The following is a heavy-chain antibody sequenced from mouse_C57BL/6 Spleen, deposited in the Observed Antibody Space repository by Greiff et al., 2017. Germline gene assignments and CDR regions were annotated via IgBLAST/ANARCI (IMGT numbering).Heavy chain of an antibody. CDR2: IYPGDGDA. J-gene: IGHJ1*03. CDR3: ARFTTVVAGFDV. CDR1: GYAFSSYW. V-gene: IGHV1-80*01. D-gene: IGHD1-1*01. Sequence: QVQLQQSGAELVKPGASVKISCKASGYAFSSYWMNWVKQRPGKGLEWIGQIYPGDGDANYNGKFKGKATLTADKSSSTAYMQLSSLTSEDSAVYFCARFTTVVAGFDVWGTGTTVTVSS.